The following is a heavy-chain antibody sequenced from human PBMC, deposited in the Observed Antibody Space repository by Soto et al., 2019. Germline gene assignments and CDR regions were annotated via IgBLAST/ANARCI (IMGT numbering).Heavy chain of an antibody. J-gene: IGHJ3*01. D-gene: IGHD5-12*01. Sequence: EKQLVESGGALAQPGGSLRLSCVGSGFTFSIYALTWVRQAPGKGLEWVSLITNNGDTTFFGDSVKGRFSISRDNSKNTQYLQLETLSAEDTAVYYCAMSAGYGGAFDVWGQWTMVAVSS. V-gene: IGHV3-23*04. CDR1: GFTFSIYA. CDR2: ITNNGDTT. CDR3: AMSAGYGGAFDV.